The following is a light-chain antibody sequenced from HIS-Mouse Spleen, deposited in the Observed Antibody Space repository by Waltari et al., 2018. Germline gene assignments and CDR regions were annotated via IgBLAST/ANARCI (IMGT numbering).Light chain of an antibody. V-gene: IGLV1-47*01. CDR2: RNN. J-gene: IGLJ2*01. CDR1: SSNIGSNY. CDR3: AAWDDSLRGV. Sequence: QSVLTQPPSASGTHGQRVTISCSGSSSNIGSNYVYGYQQLPGTAPKLLIYRNNQRPSGVPDRFSGSKSGTSASLAISGLRSEDEADYYCAAWDDSLRGVFGGGTKLTVL.